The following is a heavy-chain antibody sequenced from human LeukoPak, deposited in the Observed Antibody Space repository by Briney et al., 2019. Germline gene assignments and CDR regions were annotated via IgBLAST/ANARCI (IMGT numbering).Heavy chain of an antibody. CDR3: ARGAAMVC. J-gene: IGHJ4*02. V-gene: IGHV3-7*01. CDR2: IKQDGSEK. CDR1: GFTFRSYA. D-gene: IGHD5-18*01. Sequence: PGGSLRLSCAASGFTFRSYAMSWVRQAPGKGLEWVANIKQDGSEKYYVDSVKGRFTISRDNAKNSLYLQMNSLRAEDTAVYYCARGAAMVCWGQGTLVTVSS.